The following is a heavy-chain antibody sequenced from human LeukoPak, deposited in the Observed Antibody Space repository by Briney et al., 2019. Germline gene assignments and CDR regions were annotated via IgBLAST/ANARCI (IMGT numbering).Heavy chain of an antibody. Sequence: PGGSLRLSCAASGFTFSSYAIHWVRQAPGKGVEYASGISSDGRSTHYANSVKGRFSISRDNAKKSLYLQMNSLRAEDTALYYCTRDRGSGFYYVFDSWGQGALVTVSS. D-gene: IGHD3-22*01. V-gene: IGHV3-64*01. J-gene: IGHJ4*02. CDR2: ISSDGRST. CDR3: TRDRGSGFYYVFDS. CDR1: GFTFSSYA.